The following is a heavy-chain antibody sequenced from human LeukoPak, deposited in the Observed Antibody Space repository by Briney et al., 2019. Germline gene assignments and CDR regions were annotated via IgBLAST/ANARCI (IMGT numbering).Heavy chain of an antibody. Sequence: ASVKVSCKASGYTFTSYYMHWVRQAPGQGLEWMGIINPSGGSASYAQRFQGRVTMTRDTSTSTVYMELSSLRSEDTAVYYCARGSWAVASHIRDLNWFDPWGQGTLVTVSS. V-gene: IGHV1-46*01. CDR3: ARGSWAVASHIRDLNWFDP. CDR2: INPSGGSA. J-gene: IGHJ5*02. D-gene: IGHD6-19*01. CDR1: GYTFTSYY.